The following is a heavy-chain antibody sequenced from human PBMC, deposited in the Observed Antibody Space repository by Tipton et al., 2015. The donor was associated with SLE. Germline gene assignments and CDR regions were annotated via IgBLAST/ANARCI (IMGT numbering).Heavy chain of an antibody. J-gene: IGHJ6*02. CDR1: GFTFSSYG. Sequence: SLRLSCAASGFTFSSYGMHWVRQAPGKGLEWVAVISYDGSNKYYADSVKGRFTISRDNSKNTLYLQMNSLRAEDTAVYYCAKDSSSDIVVVPAAILGCMDVWGQGTTVTVSS. D-gene: IGHD2-2*02. CDR2: ISYDGSNK. CDR3: AKDSSSDIVVVPAAILGCMDV. V-gene: IGHV3-30*18.